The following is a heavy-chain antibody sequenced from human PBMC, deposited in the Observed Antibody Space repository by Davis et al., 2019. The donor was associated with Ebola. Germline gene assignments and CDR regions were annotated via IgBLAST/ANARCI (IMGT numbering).Heavy chain of an antibody. CDR2: IYYSGST. V-gene: IGHV4-39*07. D-gene: IGHD1-7*01. CDR3: ARSSWNFGSHFDH. Sequence: SETLSLTCSVSGGSIRDSSYYWEWIRQPPGKGLEWIGAIYYSGSTNYNPSLKSRVTISGDTSKNQFSLKLTSVTATDTAIYYCARSSWNFGSHFDHWGQGTLVTVSS. J-gene: IGHJ4*02. CDR1: GGSIRDSSYY.